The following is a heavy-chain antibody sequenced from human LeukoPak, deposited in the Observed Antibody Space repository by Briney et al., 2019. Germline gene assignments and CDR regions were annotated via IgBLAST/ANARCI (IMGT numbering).Heavy chain of an antibody. J-gene: IGHJ4*02. CDR3: GGFGYEAAVDL. D-gene: IGHD6-13*01. CDR1: GFTFSTYW. V-gene: IGHV3-7*01. CDR2: KKPDGSET. Sequence: GGSLRLSCAASGFTFSTYWMTWVRQAPGKGLEWVANKKPDGSETYYVDPVKGRFTISRDNAKSFLYLQMNSLRGEDTAVYHCGGFGYEAAVDLWGQGTLVTVSS.